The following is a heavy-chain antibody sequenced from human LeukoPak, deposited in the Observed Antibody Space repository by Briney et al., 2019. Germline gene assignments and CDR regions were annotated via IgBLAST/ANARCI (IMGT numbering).Heavy chain of an antibody. D-gene: IGHD3-22*01. CDR1: GFSVSSGFY. Sequence: SSETLSLTCTVSGFSVSSGFYWGWIRQPPGKGLEWIWSIYHSGSTDYNPSHKSRVTITVDTSKTQFPLKLSSVTAADTAVYYCARDLVVISLYYFDYWGQGTLVTVSS. CDR3: ARDLVVISLYYFDY. CDR2: IYHSGST. V-gene: IGHV4-38-2*02. J-gene: IGHJ4*02.